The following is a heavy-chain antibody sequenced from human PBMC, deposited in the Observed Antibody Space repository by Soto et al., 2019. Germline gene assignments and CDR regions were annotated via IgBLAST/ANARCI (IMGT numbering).Heavy chain of an antibody. J-gene: IGHJ4*02. Sequence: QVQLQESGPGLVKPSETLSLTCTVSGGSISSYYWSWSRQPPGKGLEWIGYIYYSGSTNYNSSLKSRVTISVSTSKNKFSLTLSSVTAAATAVYYCARASYYDSSGYYPYDCDYWGQGTLVTVSS. D-gene: IGHD3-22*01. CDR3: ARASYYDSSGYYPYDCDY. CDR1: GGSISSYY. V-gene: IGHV4-59*01. CDR2: IYYSGST.